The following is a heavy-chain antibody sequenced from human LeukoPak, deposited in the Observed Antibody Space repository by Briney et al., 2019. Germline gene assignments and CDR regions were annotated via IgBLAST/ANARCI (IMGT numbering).Heavy chain of an antibody. J-gene: IGHJ4*02. V-gene: IGHV1-2*02. CDR2: INPNSGGT. Sequence: ASVKVSCKASGYAFTDYYMHWVRQAPGQGLEWMGWINPNSGGTNFAQKFQGRVAMTRDTSISTAYMELGSLRSDDTAVYYCARARWQLVPYFDSWGQGTLVTVSS. D-gene: IGHD6-6*01. CDR1: GYAFTDYY. CDR3: ARARWQLVPYFDS.